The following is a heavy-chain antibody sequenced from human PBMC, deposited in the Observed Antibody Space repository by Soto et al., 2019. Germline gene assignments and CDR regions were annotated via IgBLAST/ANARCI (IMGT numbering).Heavy chain of an antibody. CDR2: ISDSGDDT. CDR1: GFTFSTYA. Sequence: EVQLLDSGGGLVQPGGSQRLSCAASGFTFSTYAMSWVRQAPGKGLEWVSAISDSGDDTYYADSVKGRFTISRDNSINTLYLQMNSLRTEDTAVYYCARPRGYGVFDAYDIWGQGAMVTVSS. CDR3: ARPRGYGVFDAYDI. D-gene: IGHD4-17*01. J-gene: IGHJ3*02. V-gene: IGHV3-23*01.